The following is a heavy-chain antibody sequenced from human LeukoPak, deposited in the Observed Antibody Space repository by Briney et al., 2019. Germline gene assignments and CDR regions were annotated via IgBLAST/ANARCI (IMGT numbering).Heavy chain of an antibody. Sequence: GGSLRLSCAASGFTFSSYAMSWVRQAPGKGLEWVSAISGSGGSTYYADSVKGRFTISRDNSENTLYLQMNSLRAEDTAVYYCAKTYCGGDCPFDYWGQGTLVTVSS. CDR1: GFTFSSYA. CDR3: AKTYCGGDCPFDY. V-gene: IGHV3-23*01. D-gene: IGHD2-21*01. CDR2: ISGSGGST. J-gene: IGHJ4*02.